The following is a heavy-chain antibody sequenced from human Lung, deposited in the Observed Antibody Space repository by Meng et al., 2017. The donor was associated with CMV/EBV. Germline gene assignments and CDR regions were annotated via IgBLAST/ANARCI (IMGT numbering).Heavy chain of an antibody. D-gene: IGHD5-12*01. CDR3: ARDVYGGYDS. CDR2: INVDSGNT. V-gene: IGHV1-3*01. J-gene: IGHJ5*01. CDR1: GYTCTGYA. Sequence: SCKTSGYTCTGYALQWVRQAPGQRLEWMGWINVDSGNTKYSQNFQGRLTITRDTSATTAYMELSSLRSEDTAVYYCARDVYGGYDSWGQGTLVTVSS.